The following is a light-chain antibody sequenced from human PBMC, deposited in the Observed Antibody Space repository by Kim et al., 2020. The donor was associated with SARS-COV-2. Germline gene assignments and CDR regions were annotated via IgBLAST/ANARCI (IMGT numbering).Light chain of an antibody. CDR2: GAS. Sequence: LSPGESAPLSCRASQSISSSLAWYQQKPGQAPRVLIYGASARATGIPARFSGSGSGTEFTLTISNVQSEDFAVYYCQQYAYWRAFGQGTRLEIK. CDR3: QQYAYWRA. J-gene: IGKJ5*01. V-gene: IGKV3-15*01. CDR1: QSISSS.